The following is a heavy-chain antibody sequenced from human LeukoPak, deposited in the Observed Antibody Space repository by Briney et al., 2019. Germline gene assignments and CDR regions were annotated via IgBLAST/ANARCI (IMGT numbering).Heavy chain of an antibody. CDR3: AILPGYSSGWYEVNY. Sequence: GGSLTLSCAVSGFTFSIYAMSWVRQAPGKGLEWGAGISGRARTTYYADSLKARFTISRDNSRNTLYLQMNSPRAEDTAVYYCAILPGYSSGWYEVNYWGQGTLVTVSS. V-gene: IGHV3-23*01. CDR2: ISGRARTT. CDR1: GFTFSIYA. D-gene: IGHD6-13*01. J-gene: IGHJ4*02.